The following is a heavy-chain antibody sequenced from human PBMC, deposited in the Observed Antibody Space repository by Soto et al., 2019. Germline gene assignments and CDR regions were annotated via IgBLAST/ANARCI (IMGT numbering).Heavy chain of an antibody. V-gene: IGHV1-46*01. CDR3: ARDKGWTPGDIVVVPAANKWFDP. J-gene: IGHJ5*02. D-gene: IGHD2-2*01. Sequence: ASVKVSCKASGYTFTGYYMHWVRQAPGQGLEWMGIINPSGGSTSYAQKFQGRVTMTRDTSTSTVYMELSSLRSGDTAVYYCARDKGWTPGDIVVVPAANKWFDPWGQGTLVTVSS. CDR2: INPSGGST. CDR1: GYTFTGYY.